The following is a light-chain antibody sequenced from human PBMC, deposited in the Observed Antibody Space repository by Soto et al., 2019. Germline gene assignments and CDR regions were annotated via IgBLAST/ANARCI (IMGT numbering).Light chain of an antibody. CDR2: GAS. Sequence: EIELTQSPGTLSLSPRERATLSCRASQSVSSSYLAWYQQKPGQAPRLLIYGASSRATGIPDRFSGSGSGTDFTLTISRLEPVVFGEDYYQQYRSFPITCGAGTEV. CDR3: QQYRSFPIT. CDR1: QSVSSSY. J-gene: IGKJ4*01. V-gene: IGKV3-20*01.